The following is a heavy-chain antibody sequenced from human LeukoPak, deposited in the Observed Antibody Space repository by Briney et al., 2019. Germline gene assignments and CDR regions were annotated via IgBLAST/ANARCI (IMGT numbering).Heavy chain of an antibody. CDR2: INHSGST. CDR3: ARIKGSYSSGWYELDY. D-gene: IGHD6-19*01. CDR1: GGSFSGYY. Sequence: SETLSLTCAVYGGSFSGYYWSWIRQPPGKGLEWIGEINHSGSTNYNPSLKSRVTISVDTSKNQFSLKLSSVTAADTAVYYCARIKGSYSSGWYELDYWGQGTLVTVSS. J-gene: IGHJ4*02. V-gene: IGHV4-34*01.